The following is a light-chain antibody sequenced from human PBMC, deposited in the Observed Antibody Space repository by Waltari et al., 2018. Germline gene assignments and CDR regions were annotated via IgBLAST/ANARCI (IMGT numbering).Light chain of an antibody. CDR1: TNDVGAYYY. CDR2: EVP. J-gene: IGLJ1*01. CDR3: NSYTSTSTYV. V-gene: IGLV2-14*01. Sequence: QSALTQPASVSGSPGQSITISCTGTTNDVGAYYYVSLYQQHPSKAPKHIIYEVPYLPSGVSNRFSCSKSGNTASLTIAGLQAEDEADYYCNSYTSTSTYVFGTGTKVTVL.